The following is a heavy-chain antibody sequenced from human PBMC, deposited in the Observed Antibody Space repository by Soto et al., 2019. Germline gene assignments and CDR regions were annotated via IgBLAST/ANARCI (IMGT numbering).Heavy chain of an antibody. J-gene: IGHJ5*02. CDR1: GYSFTSYW. Sequence: PGESLKISCKGSGYSFTSYWISWVRQMPGKGLEWMGRIDPSDSYTNYSPSFQGHVTISADKSISTAYLQWSSLKASDTAMYYCARVAPSLTHGYSGYDNNWFDPWGQGTLVTVSS. D-gene: IGHD5-12*01. V-gene: IGHV5-10-1*01. CDR2: IDPSDSYT. CDR3: ARVAPSLTHGYSGYDNNWFDP.